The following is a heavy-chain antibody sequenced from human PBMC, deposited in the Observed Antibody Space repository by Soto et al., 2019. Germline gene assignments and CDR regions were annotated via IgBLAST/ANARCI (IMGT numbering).Heavy chain of an antibody. CDR2: ISAYNGNT. Sequence: ASVKVSCKASGYTFTSYGISWVRQAPGQGLEWMGWISAYNGNTNYAQKLQGRATMTTDTSTSTAYMERRSLRSDDTAVYYCARGGYSSSSGYYFDSWGQGTLVTVS. J-gene: IGHJ4*02. V-gene: IGHV1-18*01. CDR1: GYTFTSYG. D-gene: IGHD6-6*01. CDR3: ARGGYSSSSGYYFDS.